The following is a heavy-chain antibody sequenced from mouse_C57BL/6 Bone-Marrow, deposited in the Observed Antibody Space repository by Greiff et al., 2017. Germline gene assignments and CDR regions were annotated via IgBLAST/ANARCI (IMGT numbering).Heavy chain of an antibody. CDR2: INPYNGGT. CDR1: GYTFTDYY. Sequence: EVKLVESGPVLVKPGASVKMSCKASGYTFTDYYMNWVKQSHGKSLEWIGVINPYNGGTSYNQKCKGKATLTVDKSSSTAYMELNSLTSEDSAVYYCATGFYWYFDVWGTGTTVTVSS. V-gene: IGHV1-19*01. J-gene: IGHJ1*03. CDR3: ATGFYWYFDV. D-gene: IGHD4-1*01.